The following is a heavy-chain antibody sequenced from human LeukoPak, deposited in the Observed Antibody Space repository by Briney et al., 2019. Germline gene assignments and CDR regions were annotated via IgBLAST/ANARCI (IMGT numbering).Heavy chain of an antibody. J-gene: IGHJ4*02. Sequence: GGSLRLSCAASGFTVSTNYMSWVRQAPGKGLEWVSVIYSDGTTYYADSVKGRFTISRDNSKNTLYLQMNSLRADDTALYYCARSRGDFWGQGTLVTVSS. V-gene: IGHV3-53*01. CDR2: IYSDGTT. CDR1: GFTVSTNY. CDR3: ARSRGDF.